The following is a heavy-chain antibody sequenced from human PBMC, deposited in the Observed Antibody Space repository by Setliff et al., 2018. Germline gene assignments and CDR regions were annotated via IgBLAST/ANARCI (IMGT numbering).Heavy chain of an antibody. J-gene: IGHJ4*02. D-gene: IGHD3-16*01. CDR1: GVSINSTTYY. V-gene: IGHV4-39*01. CDR2: IFYSGRT. Sequence: SETLSLTCNVSGVSINSTTYYWGWIRQPPGKGLEWIGNIFYSGRTFYNPSLKSRVTISVDTSKNQFSLTLSSVTAADTAVYYCARLPNYVWGSPVDYWGQGTLVTVSS. CDR3: ARLPNYVWGSPVDY.